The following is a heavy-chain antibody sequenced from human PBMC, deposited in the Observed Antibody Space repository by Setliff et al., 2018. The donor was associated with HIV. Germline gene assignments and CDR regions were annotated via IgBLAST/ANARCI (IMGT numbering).Heavy chain of an antibody. J-gene: IGHJ3*02. CDR2: IIPIYGTA. CDR1: GGPFSSYS. Sequence: ASVKVSCKASGGPFSSYSITWVRQAPGQGLEWMGRIIPIYGTANSAQKFQGRVTITADESTSTAYMELSTLRSEDTAVYFCARDGGYSGHQWFGDAFDIWGQGTMVTVSS. CDR3: ARDGGYSGHQWFGDAFDI. V-gene: IGHV1-69*13. D-gene: IGHD5-12*01.